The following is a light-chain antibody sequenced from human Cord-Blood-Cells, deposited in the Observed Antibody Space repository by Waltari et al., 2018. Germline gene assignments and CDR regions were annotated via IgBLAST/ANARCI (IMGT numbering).Light chain of an antibody. V-gene: IGLV2-23*02. CDR2: EVS. J-gene: IGLJ2*01. CDR1: SSDVGSDNL. CDR3: CSYAGSRV. Sequence: QSALTQPASVSGSPGQSITISCTGTSSDVGSDNLFSWYQQHPGKAPKLMIYEVSKRPSGVSNRFSGSKSGNTASLTISGLQAEDEADYYCCSYAGSRVFGGGTKLTFL.